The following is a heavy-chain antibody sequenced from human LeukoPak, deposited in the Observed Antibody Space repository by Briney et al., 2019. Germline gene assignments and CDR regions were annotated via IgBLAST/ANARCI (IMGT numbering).Heavy chain of an antibody. Sequence: PSETLSLTCAVYGGSFSGYCWSWIRQPPGRGLKWIGEINDSGSTNYNPSLKSRVTISVDTTKNQFSLKLSSVTAADTAVYYCARSQGQYDFWSGYYHPYFDYWGQGTLVTVSS. V-gene: IGHV4-34*01. CDR3: ARSQGQYDFWSGYYHPYFDY. CDR2: INDSGST. CDR1: GGSFSGYC. D-gene: IGHD3-3*01. J-gene: IGHJ4*02.